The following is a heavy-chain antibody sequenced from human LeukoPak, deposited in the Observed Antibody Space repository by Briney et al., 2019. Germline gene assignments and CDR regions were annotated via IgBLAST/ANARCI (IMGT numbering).Heavy chain of an antibody. V-gene: IGHV4-30-2*01. CDR2: IYHSVST. CDR3: ASVDTAMDAFDY. D-gene: IGHD5-18*01. Sequence: PSQTLSLTRAVSGGSLSIGGSSWSWIRLPPGKGLEWIGYIYHSVSTHYNPSLKSRVNISVDRSKSQCSLKLSSVTAADTAVYYCASVDTAMDAFDYWGQGTLVTVSS. CDR1: GGSLSIGGSS. J-gene: IGHJ4*02.